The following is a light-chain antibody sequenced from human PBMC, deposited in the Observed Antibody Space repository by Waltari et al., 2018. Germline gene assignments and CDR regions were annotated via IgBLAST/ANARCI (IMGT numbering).Light chain of an antibody. CDR1: QDISNY. J-gene: IGKJ5*01. Sequence: DIQVTQSPYSLSASVGDRVTITCQVSQDISNYLNWYQQKPGKAPKLLIYDTSHLQTGVPSRFSGTGGGTDFTFTISSLQPEDIATYYCQQYENFPVTFGQGTRLEIK. CDR2: DTS. V-gene: IGKV1-33*01. CDR3: QQYENFPVT.